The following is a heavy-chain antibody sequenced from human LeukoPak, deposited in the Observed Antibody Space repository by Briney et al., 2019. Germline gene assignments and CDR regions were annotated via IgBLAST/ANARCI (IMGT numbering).Heavy chain of an antibody. CDR3: ARKGYYASSGYLGYFQH. CDR2: ISSGSTYI. D-gene: IGHD3-22*01. J-gene: IGHJ1*01. CDR1: GFSFNTYS. Sequence: GGSPRLSCAASGFSFNTYSMSWVRQAPGKGLEWVSYISSGSTYIYYADSVKGRFTISRDNGKNSLYLQMNSLRAEDTAVYYCARKGYYASSGYLGYFQHWGQGTLVTVSS. V-gene: IGHV3-21*01.